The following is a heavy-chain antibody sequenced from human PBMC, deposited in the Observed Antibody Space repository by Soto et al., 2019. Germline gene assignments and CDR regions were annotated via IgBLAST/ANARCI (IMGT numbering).Heavy chain of an antibody. J-gene: IGHJ4*02. D-gene: IGHD1-26*01. CDR1: GFNISTNY. CDR2: FYSDGRT. CDR3: ARGGVGGSGYFDY. Sequence: EVQLVESGGGLIQPGESLRLSCAASGFNISTNYMSWVRQAPGKGLEWVSVFYSDGRTYYADSVKGRFTISRDTSKNTLYLVMNNLRAEDTAVYYCARGGVGGSGYFDYWGQGTLVTVSS. V-gene: IGHV3-53*01.